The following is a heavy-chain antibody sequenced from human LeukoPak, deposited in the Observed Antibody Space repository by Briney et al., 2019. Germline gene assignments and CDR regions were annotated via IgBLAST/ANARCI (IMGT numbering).Heavy chain of an antibody. J-gene: IGHJ5*02. V-gene: IGHV4-61*02. CDR3: ARDRAIATTNNPNWFDP. CDR1: GGSISSGSYY. CDR2: IYTSGST. Sequence: PSQTLSLTCTVSGGSISSGSYYWSWIRQPAGKGLEWIGRIYTSGSTNYNPSLKSRVTISVDTSKNQFSLKLSSVTAADTAVYYCARDRAIATTNNPNWFDPWGQGTLVTVSS. D-gene: IGHD5-24*01.